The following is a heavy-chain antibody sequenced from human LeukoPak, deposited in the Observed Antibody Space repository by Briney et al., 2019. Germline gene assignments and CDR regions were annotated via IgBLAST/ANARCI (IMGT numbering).Heavy chain of an antibody. CDR1: GGSISSSSYY. J-gene: IGHJ4*02. CDR2: IYYSGST. D-gene: IGHD3-22*01. V-gene: IGHV4-39*01. CDR3: ARSTLYYYDSSGYYDY. Sequence: PSQTLSLTCTVSGGSISSSSYYWGWIRQPPGKGLEWIGSIYYSGSTYYNPPLKSRVTISVDTSKNQFSLKLSSVTAADTAVYYCARSTLYYYDSSGYYDYWGQGTLVTVSS.